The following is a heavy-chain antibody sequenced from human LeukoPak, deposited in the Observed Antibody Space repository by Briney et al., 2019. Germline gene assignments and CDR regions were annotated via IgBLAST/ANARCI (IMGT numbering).Heavy chain of an antibody. CDR3: ARDRIAARPRAFDI. CDR1: GGSFSGYY. V-gene: IGHV4-34*01. CDR2: INHSGST. J-gene: IGHJ3*02. Sequence: PSGTLSLTCAVYGGSFSGYYWSWIRQPPGKGLEWIGEINHSGSTNYNPSLKSRVTISVDTSKNQFSLKLSSVTAADTAVYYCARDRIAARPRAFDIWGQGTMVTVSS. D-gene: IGHD6-6*01.